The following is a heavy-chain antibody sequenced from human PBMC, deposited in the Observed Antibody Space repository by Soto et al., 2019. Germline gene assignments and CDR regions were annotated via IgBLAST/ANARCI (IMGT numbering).Heavy chain of an antibody. CDR1: GGSFGGYY. CDR3: ARGFGLSAPGIRGDSYSPDY. Sequence: PSGTLSLTCAVHGGSFGGYYWTWIRQPPGKGLEWIGEINHRGVSNYNPSLKSRVTFSVDTSKNHFSLMLRSVTAADTGVYYCARGFGLSAPGIRGDSYSPDYWDPGTLVTVSS. CDR2: INHRGVS. J-gene: IGHJ4*02. D-gene: IGHD2-21*01. V-gene: IGHV4-34*01.